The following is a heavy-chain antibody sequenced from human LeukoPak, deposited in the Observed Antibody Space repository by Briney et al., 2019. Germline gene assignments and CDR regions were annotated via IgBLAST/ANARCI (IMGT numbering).Heavy chain of an antibody. J-gene: IGHJ3*02. CDR3: ARDGGDGSGSYSDAFDI. V-gene: IGHV3-23*01. CDR2: ISGSGGST. CDR1: GFTFSSYA. D-gene: IGHD3-10*01. Sequence: GGSLRLSCAASGFTFSSYAMSWVRQAPGKGLEWVSAISGSGGSTYYADSVKGRFTISRDNSKNTLYLQMNSLRAEDTAVYYCARDGGDGSGSYSDAFDIWGQGTMVTVSS.